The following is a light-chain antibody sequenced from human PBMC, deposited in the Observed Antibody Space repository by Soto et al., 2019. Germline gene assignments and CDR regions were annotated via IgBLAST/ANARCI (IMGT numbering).Light chain of an antibody. CDR3: QQYGSSFPWT. CDR1: QSVSSSY. J-gene: IGKJ1*01. CDR2: GAS. Sequence: EIVLTHSPGTLSLSPGERATLSCTASQSVSSSYLAWYQQKPGQAPRLLIYGASSRATGILDRFSGSGSGTDFTLTISRLEPEDFAVYYCQQYGSSFPWTFGQGTKVEVK. V-gene: IGKV3-20*01.